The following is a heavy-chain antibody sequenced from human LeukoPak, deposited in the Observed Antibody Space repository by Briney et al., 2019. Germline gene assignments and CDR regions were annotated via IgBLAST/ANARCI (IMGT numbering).Heavy chain of an antibody. CDR3: ATRTSGAFDF. Sequence: GGSLRLSCAASGFTFSSYGMHWVRQAPGKGLEWVAVIWYDGSNKYYGDSAKGRFTISRDNPKNTLYMQMNSLRAEDTAVYYCATRTSGAFDFWGQGTMVIVS. CDR2: IWYDGSNK. J-gene: IGHJ3*01. V-gene: IGHV3-30*02. CDR1: GFTFSSYG.